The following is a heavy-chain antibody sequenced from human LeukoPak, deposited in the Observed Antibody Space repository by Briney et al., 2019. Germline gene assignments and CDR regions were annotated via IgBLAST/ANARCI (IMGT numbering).Heavy chain of an antibody. CDR1: GFTFSSYS. CDR3: VKAIRGATRDYFDY. CDR2: ISSSSSYI. Sequence: GGSLRLSCAASGFTFSSYSMNWVRQAPGKGLEWVSSISSSSSYIYYADSVKGRFTISRDNAKNTLYLQMSSLRAEDTAVYYCVKAIRGATRDYFDYWGQGTLVTVSS. V-gene: IGHV3-21*01. D-gene: IGHD1-26*01. J-gene: IGHJ4*02.